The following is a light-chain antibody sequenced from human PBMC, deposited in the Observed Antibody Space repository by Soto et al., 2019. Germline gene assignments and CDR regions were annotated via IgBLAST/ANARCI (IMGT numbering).Light chain of an antibody. J-gene: IGKJ5*01. CDR3: QQDANSAPLT. CDR1: QSVSNY. V-gene: IGKV3-20*01. Sequence: EVGLIQSAATRSVSAGERASLSCRASQSVSNYLAWYQQKPGQAPRLLMYGASIRATGIPDRFSGSGSGTDFTHTISRLEPEDFALYYSQQDANSAPLTFAQGTRLEIK. CDR2: GAS.